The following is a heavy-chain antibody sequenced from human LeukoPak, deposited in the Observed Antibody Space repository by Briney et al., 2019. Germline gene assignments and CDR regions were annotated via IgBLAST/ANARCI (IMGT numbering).Heavy chain of an antibody. V-gene: IGHV3-74*01. CDR3: AKSLYALGPNAFDI. Sequence: AGGSLRLSCAGSGFTISSYWMHWVRQAPGKGLVWVSRINRDGSSTNYADSVKGRFTISRDNAKNSLYLQMNSLRAEDMALYYCAKSLYALGPNAFDIWGQGTMVTVSS. J-gene: IGHJ3*02. CDR2: INRDGSST. CDR1: GFTISSYW. D-gene: IGHD3-16*02.